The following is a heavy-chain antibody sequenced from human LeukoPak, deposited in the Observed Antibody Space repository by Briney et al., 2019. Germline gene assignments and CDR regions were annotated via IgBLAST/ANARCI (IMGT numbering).Heavy chain of an antibody. V-gene: IGHV3-66*01. CDR2: IYSGGST. CDR3: ARESSGWLQLFDY. D-gene: IGHD5-24*01. CDR1: GFTVSSNC. Sequence: HSGGSLRLSCAASGFTVSSNCVNWVRQAPGKGLKWVSVIYSGGSTYYADSVKGRFTISRDNSKNTVYLQMNSLRAEDTAVYYCARESSGWLQLFDYWGQGTLVTVSS. J-gene: IGHJ4*02.